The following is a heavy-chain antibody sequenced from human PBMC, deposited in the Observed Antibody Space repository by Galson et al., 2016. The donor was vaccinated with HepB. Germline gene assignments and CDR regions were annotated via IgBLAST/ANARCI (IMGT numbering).Heavy chain of an antibody. CDR2: IYHSGST. D-gene: IGHD6-19*01. V-gene: IGHV4-4*02. J-gene: IGHJ3*02. Sequence: ETLSLTCAVSGGSISSVKWWSWVRQPPGKGLEWIGEIYHSGSTNYNPSFKSRVNISADKSKNQFYLKLSSVTAADTGVYYCARAVAGIRAFEIWGQGTMVTVSS. CDR3: ARAVAGIRAFEI. CDR1: GGSISSVKW.